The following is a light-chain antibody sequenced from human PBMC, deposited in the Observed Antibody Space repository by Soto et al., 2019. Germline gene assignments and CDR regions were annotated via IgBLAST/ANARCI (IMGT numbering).Light chain of an antibody. J-gene: IGLJ1*01. CDR1: SSDVGGYNY. CDR2: DVR. CDR3: SSYTTISTDV. Sequence: QSALTQPASVSGSPGQSITISCTGTSSDVGGYNYVSWYQQHPGKAPKLMIYDVRNRPSGVSNRVSGSKSVNTASLTISGLQAEDEADYYCSSYTTISTDVFGTGTKLTVL. V-gene: IGLV2-14*01.